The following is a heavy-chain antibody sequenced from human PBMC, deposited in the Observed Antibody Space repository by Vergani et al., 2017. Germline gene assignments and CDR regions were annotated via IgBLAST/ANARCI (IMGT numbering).Heavy chain of an antibody. CDR2: INTNTGNP. CDR1: GYTFTSYS. Sequence: QVQLVQSGSELKKPGASVKVSCKASGYTFTSYSVNWVRQAPGQGLEWMGWINTNTGNPTYVQGFTGRFVFSLDTSGSTAYLQISSLKAEDSAVYYGARVLGLLWFGDYGMDVWGQGTTVTVSS. CDR3: ARVLGLLWFGDYGMDV. D-gene: IGHD3-10*01. V-gene: IGHV7-4-1*02. J-gene: IGHJ6*02.